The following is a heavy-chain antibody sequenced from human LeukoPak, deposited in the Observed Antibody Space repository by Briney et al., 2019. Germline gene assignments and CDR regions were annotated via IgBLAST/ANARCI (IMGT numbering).Heavy chain of an antibody. CDR3: ARHEYSGSYYGLSWFDP. CDR1: GGSISSSGYY. CDR2: IYYSGNT. V-gene: IGHV4-39*01. D-gene: IGHD1-26*01. J-gene: IGHJ5*02. Sequence: SGTLSLTCTVSGGSISSSGYYWGWIRQPPGKGLEWIASIYYSGNTYYNPSLKSRVTISVDTSKNQLSLKLSSLTAADTAVYYCARHEYSGSYYGLSWFDPWGQGTLVTVSS.